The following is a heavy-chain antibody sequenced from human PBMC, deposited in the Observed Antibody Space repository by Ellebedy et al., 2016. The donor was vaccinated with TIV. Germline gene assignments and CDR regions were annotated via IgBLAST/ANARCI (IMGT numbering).Heavy chain of an antibody. Sequence: GESLKISCAASGFTFSNTWMHWVRQTPGKGLVWVSRINIDGTNISYADSVKGRFTISRDNAKNTLFLQMNSLRAEDTAVYYCARVGTQMATIERPLTDYWGQGTLVTVSS. D-gene: IGHD5-24*01. CDR2: INIDGTNI. CDR1: GFTFSNTW. CDR3: ARVGTQMATIERPLTDY. J-gene: IGHJ4*02. V-gene: IGHV3-74*01.